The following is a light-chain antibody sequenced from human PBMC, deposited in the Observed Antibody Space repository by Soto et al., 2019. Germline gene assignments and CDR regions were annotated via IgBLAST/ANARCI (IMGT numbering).Light chain of an antibody. V-gene: IGKV3-20*01. J-gene: IGKJ3*01. CDR1: QSFSSSY. CDR3: QHYGSALFT. Sequence: EIVLTQSPGTLSLSPGERATLSCRASQSFSSSYLAWYQQKPGQAPRLLIYGASSRDTGIPDRFSGSGSGTEFTLTISSLEPEDFAVYYCQHYGSALFTFGPGTKVDVK. CDR2: GAS.